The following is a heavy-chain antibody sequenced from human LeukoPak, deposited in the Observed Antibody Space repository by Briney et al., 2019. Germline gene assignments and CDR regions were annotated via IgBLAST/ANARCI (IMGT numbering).Heavy chain of an antibody. D-gene: IGHD7-27*01. CDR2: ISDSGST. Sequence: SETMSLTCTVSGDSFSGYYWSWMRQPPGQELEWIAPISDSGSTNYNPSGKSRVTISVDGSKKQIYLKLTSVTAAGTAVYYCARNWESNAFDMWGQGTMVTVSS. CDR3: ARNWESNAFDM. V-gene: IGHV4-59*08. J-gene: IGHJ3*02. CDR1: GDSFSGYY.